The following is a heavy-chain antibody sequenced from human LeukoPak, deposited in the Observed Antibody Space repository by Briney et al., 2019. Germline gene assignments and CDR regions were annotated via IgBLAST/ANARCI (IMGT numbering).Heavy chain of an antibody. V-gene: IGHV1-69*13. Sequence: SVKVSCKASGGTFSSYAISWVRQAPGQGLEWMGGIIPILGTASYAQKFQGRVTITADESTSTAYMELSSLRSEDTAVYYCAGAASATYYFDYWGQGALVTVSS. J-gene: IGHJ4*02. D-gene: IGHD6-25*01. CDR3: AGAASATYYFDY. CDR2: IIPILGTA. CDR1: GGTFSSYA.